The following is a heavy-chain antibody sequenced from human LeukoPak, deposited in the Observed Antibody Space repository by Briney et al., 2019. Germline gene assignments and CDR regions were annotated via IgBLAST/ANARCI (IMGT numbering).Heavy chain of an antibody. CDR2: INHSGST. Sequence: SETLSLTCAVYGGSFSGYYWGWIRQPPGKGLEWIGEINHSGSTNYNPSLKSRVTISVDTSKNQFSLKLSSVTAADTAVYYCARGRKLGYCSSTTCPSYFDYWGQGTLVTDSS. V-gene: IGHV4-34*01. J-gene: IGHJ4*02. CDR3: ARGRKLGYCSSTTCPSYFDY. CDR1: GGSFSGYY. D-gene: IGHD2-2*01.